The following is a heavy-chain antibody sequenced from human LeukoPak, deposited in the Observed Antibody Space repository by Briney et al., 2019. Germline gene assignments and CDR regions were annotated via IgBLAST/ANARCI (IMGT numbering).Heavy chain of an antibody. CDR3: ARGLIRYCTNGVCYYFDY. Sequence: SETLSLTCAVYGGSFSGYYWSWIRQPPGKGLEWIGEINHSGSTNYNPSLKSRVTISVDTSMNQFSLKLSSVTAADTAVYYCARGLIRYCTNGVCYYFDYWGQGTLVTVSS. V-gene: IGHV4-34*01. CDR2: INHSGST. CDR1: GGSFSGYY. J-gene: IGHJ4*02. D-gene: IGHD2-8*01.